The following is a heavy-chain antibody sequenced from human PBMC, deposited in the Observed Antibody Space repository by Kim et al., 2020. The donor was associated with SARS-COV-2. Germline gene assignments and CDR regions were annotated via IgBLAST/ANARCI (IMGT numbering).Heavy chain of an antibody. V-gene: IGHV5-51*01. D-gene: IGHD1-26*01. CDR1: EYTFNNYW. CDR3: ARAPSGTFSPYYFDY. Sequence: GESLKISCQASEYTFNNYWIGWVRQMPGKGLQWLGIIYPGDSDTKYNPSVQGQVTISADWSLTTAYLQWSSLKASDTAIYYCARAPSGTFSPYYFDYWGQGTLVTVSS. CDR2: IYPGDSDT. J-gene: IGHJ4*02.